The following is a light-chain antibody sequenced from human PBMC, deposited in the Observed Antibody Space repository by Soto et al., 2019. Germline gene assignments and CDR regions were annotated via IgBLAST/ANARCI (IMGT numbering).Light chain of an antibody. V-gene: IGLV2-14*01. J-gene: IGLJ1*01. CDR1: SSDVGGYNY. CDR3: SSYTSSSPRV. CDR2: DVS. Sequence: QSALTQPASVSGSPGQSITISCTGTSSDVGGYNYVSWYQQHPGKAPKLMIYDVSNRPSGVSNRFSGSKSGNTASLTISVLQAEDEADYYCSSYTSSSPRVFGTGTKLTVL.